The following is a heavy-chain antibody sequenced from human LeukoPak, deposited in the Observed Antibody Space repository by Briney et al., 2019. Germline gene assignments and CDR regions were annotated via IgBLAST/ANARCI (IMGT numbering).Heavy chain of an antibody. V-gene: IGHV3-48*03. CDR1: GFTFSSYE. J-gene: IGHJ6*04. CDR2: ISSSGSTI. CDR3: AELGITMIGGV. D-gene: IGHD3-10*02. Sequence: GGALRLSCAASGFTFSSYEMNRVRQAPGKGLEWVSYISSSGSTIYYADSVKGRFTISRDNAKNSLYLQMNSLRAEDTAVYYCAELGITMIGGVWGKGTTVTISS.